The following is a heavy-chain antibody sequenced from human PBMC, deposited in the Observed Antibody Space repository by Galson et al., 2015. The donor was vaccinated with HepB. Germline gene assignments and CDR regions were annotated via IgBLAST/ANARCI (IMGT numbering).Heavy chain of an antibody. J-gene: IGHJ6*03. V-gene: IGHV1-58*01. CDR2: IVVGSGNT. D-gene: IGHD1-1*01. CDR1: GFTFTSSA. CDR3: AAVTGTSFYYYYMDV. Sequence: SVKVSCKASGFTFTSSAVQWVRQARGQRLEWIGWIVVGSGNTNYAQKFQERVTITRDMSTSTAYMELSSLRSEDTAVYYCAAVTGTSFYYYYMDVWGKGTTVTVSS.